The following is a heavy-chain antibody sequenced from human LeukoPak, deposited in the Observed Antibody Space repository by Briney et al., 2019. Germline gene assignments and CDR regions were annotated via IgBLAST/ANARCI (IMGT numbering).Heavy chain of an antibody. CDR2: INHSGST. CDR1: GGSFSGYY. D-gene: IGHD2-2*01. V-gene: IGHV4-34*01. Sequence: SETLSLTCAVYGGSFSGYYWSWTRQPPGKGLEWIGEINHSGSTNYNPSLKSRVTISVDRSKNQFSLKLSSVTAADTAVYYCARVLGDQLLHNWFDPWGQGTLVTVSS. CDR3: ARVLGDQLLHNWFDP. J-gene: IGHJ5*02.